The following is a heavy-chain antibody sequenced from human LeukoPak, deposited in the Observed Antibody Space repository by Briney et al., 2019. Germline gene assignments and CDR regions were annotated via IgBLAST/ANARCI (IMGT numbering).Heavy chain of an antibody. CDR1: GGSISSSSYY. CDR2: IYYSGST. D-gene: IGHD4-17*01. CDR3: ARGLMRMTTVTLDY. V-gene: IGHV4-39*01. J-gene: IGHJ4*02. Sequence: SETLSLTCTVSGGSISSSSYYWGWIRQPPRKGLGWGGSIYYSGSTYYNPSLKSRVTISVDTSKNQFSLKLSSVTAADTAVYYCARGLMRMTTVTLDYWGQGTLVTVSS.